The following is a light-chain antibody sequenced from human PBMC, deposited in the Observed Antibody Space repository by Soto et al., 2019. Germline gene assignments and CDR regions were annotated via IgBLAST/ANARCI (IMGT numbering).Light chain of an antibody. J-gene: IGKJ5*01. V-gene: IGKV3-20*01. CDR3: QHYGSSPPIT. CDR1: QSISSN. CDR2: GAS. Sequence: EIVMTQSPATLSVSPGERATLSCRASQSISSNLAWYQQKPGQAPRLLIYGASRRAPGIPDRFSGSGSGTDFTLTISRLEPEDFAVYYCQHYGSSPPITFGQGTRLEI.